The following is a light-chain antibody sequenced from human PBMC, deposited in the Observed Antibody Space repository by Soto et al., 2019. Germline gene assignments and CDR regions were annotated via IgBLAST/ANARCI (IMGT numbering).Light chain of an antibody. CDR1: QSVTNY. Sequence: EIVLTQSPATLSLSPGARATLSCRASQSVTNYLIWYQQKPGQAPSLLIYDTFHRATGIPARFSGSGSGTDFTLTISSLEPEDSAVYYCQQRASWPLTFGGGTKVDIK. CDR2: DTF. CDR3: QQRASWPLT. J-gene: IGKJ4*01. V-gene: IGKV3-11*01.